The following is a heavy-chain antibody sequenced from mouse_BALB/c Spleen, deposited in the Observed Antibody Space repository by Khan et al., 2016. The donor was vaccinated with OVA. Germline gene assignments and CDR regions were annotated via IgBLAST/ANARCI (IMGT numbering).Heavy chain of an antibody. Sequence: EVELVESGGGLVKPGGSLKLSCAASGFTFSNYAMSWVRQTPEKRLEWVATISSDGDYTYFPDNVTGRFTISRDNAKNTLCLQMTSLRSEDTAIYYCARSPYGNFAYWGQGTLVTVSA. CDR3: ARSPYGNFAY. D-gene: IGHD2-1*01. J-gene: IGHJ3*01. CDR2: ISSDGDYT. V-gene: IGHV5-9-3*01. CDR1: GFTFSNYA.